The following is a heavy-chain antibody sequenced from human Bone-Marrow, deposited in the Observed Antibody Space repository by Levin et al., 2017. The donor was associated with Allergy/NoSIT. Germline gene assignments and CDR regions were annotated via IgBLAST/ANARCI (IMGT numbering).Heavy chain of an antibody. V-gene: IGHV3-7*01. J-gene: IGHJ4*02. CDR3: VRGSGGNG. CDR1: GFTFSSDW. D-gene: IGHD3-3*01. Sequence: PGGSLRLSCVASGFTFSSDWMNWVRQAPGKGLEWVANIKLDANQKYHMDSVKGRFTISRDNAKNSLYLQMNSLRVEDTAVYYCVRGSGGNGWGQGTLVTVSS. CDR2: IKLDANQK.